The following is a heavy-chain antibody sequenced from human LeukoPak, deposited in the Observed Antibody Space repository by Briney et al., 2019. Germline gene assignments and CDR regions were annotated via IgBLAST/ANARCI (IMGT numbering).Heavy chain of an antibody. CDR1: GFMFSSYW. J-gene: IGHJ4*02. CDR2: IHGSDDNT. Sequence: GGSLRLSCAASGFMFSSYWMTWVRQAPGKGLEWVSAIHGSDDNTHYADSVKGRFTISRDKSKNTLYLQMNSLRADDTAVYYCAKDLLRWSFDYWGQGTLVTVSS. V-gene: IGHV3-23*01. D-gene: IGHD4-23*01. CDR3: AKDLLRWSFDY.